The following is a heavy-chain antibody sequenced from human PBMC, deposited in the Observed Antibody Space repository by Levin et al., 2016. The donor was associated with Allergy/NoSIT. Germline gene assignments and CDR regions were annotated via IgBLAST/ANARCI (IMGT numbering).Heavy chain of an antibody. V-gene: IGHV3-30*18. Sequence: VRQAPGKGLEWVAVLSYDGGNIYYADSVKGRFTISRDNSKNTLYLQMNSLRPEDTALYYCAKVVPGVTAVRAAMGVWGQGTAVTVSS. D-gene: IGHD2-21*02. J-gene: IGHJ6*02. CDR3: AKVVPGVTAVRAAMGV. CDR2: LSYDGGNI.